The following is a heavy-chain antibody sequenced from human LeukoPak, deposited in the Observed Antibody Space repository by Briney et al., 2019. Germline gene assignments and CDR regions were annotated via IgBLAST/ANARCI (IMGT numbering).Heavy chain of an antibody. CDR2: IYHSGST. V-gene: IGHV4-30-2*01. CDR3: ARVQWLAPQYYFDY. J-gene: IGHJ4*02. Sequence: SQTLSLTCTVSGGSISSDGYYWNWIRQPPGQGLEWMGYIYHSGSTYYNPSLKTRVTISVDRSKNQFSLKLSSVTAADTAVYYCARVQWLAPQYYFDYWGQGTLVTVSS. D-gene: IGHD6-19*01. CDR1: GGSISSDGYY.